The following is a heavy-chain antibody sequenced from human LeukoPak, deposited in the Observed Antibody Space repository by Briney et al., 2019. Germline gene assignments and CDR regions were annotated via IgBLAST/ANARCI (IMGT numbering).Heavy chain of an antibody. CDR2: IYYSGST. Sequence: TLSLTCTVSGGSISSGDYYWSWIRQPPGKGLEWIGYIYYSGSTYYNPSLKSRVTISVDTSKNQFSLKLSSVTAADTAVYYCARSYCSGGSCYSFDYRGQGTLVTVSS. J-gene: IGHJ4*02. D-gene: IGHD2-15*01. V-gene: IGHV4-30-4*01. CDR1: GGSISSGDYY. CDR3: ARSYCSGGSCYSFDY.